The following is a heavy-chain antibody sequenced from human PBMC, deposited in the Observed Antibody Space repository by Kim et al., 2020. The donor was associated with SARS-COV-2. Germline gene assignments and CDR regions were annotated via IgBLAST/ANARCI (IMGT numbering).Heavy chain of an antibody. V-gene: IGHV3-33*01. Sequence: GGSLRLSCAASGFTFSNYGMHWVRQAPGKGLEWVAAIWYDGSNKYYADSVKGRFTISRDNSKNTLYLQMNSLRVEDTAVYYCARGECTCSSPYYYYTMDVWGQGTTVTVSS. D-gene: IGHD6-6*01. CDR3: ARGECTCSSPYYYYTMDV. CDR2: IWYDGSNK. CDR1: GFTFSNYG. J-gene: IGHJ6*02.